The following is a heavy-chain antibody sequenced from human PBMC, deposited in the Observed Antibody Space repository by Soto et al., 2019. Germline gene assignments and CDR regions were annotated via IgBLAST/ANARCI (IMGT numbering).Heavy chain of an antibody. D-gene: IGHD3-10*01. V-gene: IGHV3-23*01. J-gene: IGHJ6*02. Sequence: GGSLRLSCAASGFTFSSYGMNWVRQAPGRGLEWVAGVSAGGGDTSYADSVKGRFTISRDTSKDTLYVQMNSLRAEDTAVYHCEQSSITAHYYGMDAWGPGTPVTVSS. CDR1: GFTFSSYG. CDR2: VSAGGGDT. CDR3: EQSSITAHYYGMDA.